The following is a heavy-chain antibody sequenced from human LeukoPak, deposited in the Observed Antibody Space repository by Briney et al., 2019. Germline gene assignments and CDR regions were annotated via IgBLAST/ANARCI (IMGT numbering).Heavy chain of an antibody. CDR1: GGSISSSSYY. V-gene: IGHV4-39*01. Sequence: PSETLSLTCTVSGGSISSSSYYWGWIRQHPGKGLEWIGSIYYSGSTYYNPSLKSRVTISVDTSKNQFSLKLSSVTAADTAVYYCARHGRRVVVVPAARNYYGMDVWGQGTTVTVSS. CDR3: ARHGRRVVVVPAARNYYGMDV. CDR2: IYYSGST. J-gene: IGHJ6*02. D-gene: IGHD2-2*01.